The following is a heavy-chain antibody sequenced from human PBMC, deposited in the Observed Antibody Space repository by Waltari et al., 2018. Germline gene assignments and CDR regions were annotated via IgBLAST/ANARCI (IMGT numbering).Heavy chain of an antibody. Sequence: QVQLQQWGAGLLKPSETLSLTCAVYGGSFSGYYWSWIHQPPGKGLEWIGEINHSVSTNYNASLKSRVTISLDTSKNQFSLKLSSVTAADTAVYYCARVGGYASGSPRFDYWGRGTLVTVSS. D-gene: IGHD3-10*01. V-gene: IGHV4-34*01. CDR2: INHSVST. CDR3: ARVGGYASGSPRFDY. CDR1: GGSFSGYY. J-gene: IGHJ4*02.